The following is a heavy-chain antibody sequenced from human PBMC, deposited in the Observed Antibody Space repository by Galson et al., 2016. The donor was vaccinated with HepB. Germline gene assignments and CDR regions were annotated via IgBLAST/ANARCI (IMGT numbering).Heavy chain of an antibody. J-gene: IGHJ4*02. D-gene: IGHD3-3*01. Sequence: SETLSLTCTVSGGSISASSYSWAWIRQRPGKGLEWIGSLSYSGSAFYNPSLKNRVTMSVDTSKNQFSLKLSSVTAADTAVYYCARHHYDFWSGSTPSDYFDYWGQGTLVTVSS. V-gene: IGHV4-39*01. CDR3: ARHHYDFWSGSTPSDYFDY. CDR1: GGSISASSYS. CDR2: LSYSGSA.